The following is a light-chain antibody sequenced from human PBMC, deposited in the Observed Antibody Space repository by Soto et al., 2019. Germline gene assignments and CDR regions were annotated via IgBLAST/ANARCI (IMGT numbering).Light chain of an antibody. Sequence: IQVTQSPSSLSASVGDRVTITCRESQGIGSALAWYQQRPGKAPKLLLYDASNLEAGVPSRFSGSGSGTDFTLTITSLRPEAFATYYCQQFNGFPLTFGGGTKVQIK. J-gene: IGKJ4*01. V-gene: IGKV1-13*02. CDR2: DAS. CDR3: QQFNGFPLT. CDR1: QGIGSA.